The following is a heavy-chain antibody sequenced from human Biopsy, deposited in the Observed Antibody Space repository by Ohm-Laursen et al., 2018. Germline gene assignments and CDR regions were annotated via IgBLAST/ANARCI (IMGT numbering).Heavy chain of an antibody. Sequence: GTLSLTCSVSGGSVGDYFLSWIRLVPGKRPEWIGYTYYRGTSENNPSLKSRVTISVDTSRNHFSLRLSSLTAADTAVYYCARGSNDFGGLYFPRWGQGTLLTVSS. D-gene: IGHD4-23*01. CDR2: TYYRGTS. CDR3: ARGSNDFGGLYFPR. J-gene: IGHJ4*02. CDR1: GGSVGDYF. V-gene: IGHV4-59*02.